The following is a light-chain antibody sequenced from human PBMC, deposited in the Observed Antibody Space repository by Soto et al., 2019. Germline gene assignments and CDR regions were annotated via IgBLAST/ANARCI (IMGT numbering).Light chain of an antibody. J-gene: IGKJ4*01. V-gene: IGKV3-20*01. CDR3: RQYGRLPVT. CDR1: QSVSSSY. Sequence: EIVLTQSPGTLPLSPGERATLSCRASQSVSSSYLAWYQQKPGQAPRLLIYGASSRATGIPDRFSGSGSGTDFTITISTLEAEDFAVYYCRQYGRLPVTFGGGTKVEIK. CDR2: GAS.